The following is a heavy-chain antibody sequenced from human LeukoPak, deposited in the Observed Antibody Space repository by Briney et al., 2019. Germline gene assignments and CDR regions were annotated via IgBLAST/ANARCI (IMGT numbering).Heavy chain of an antibody. V-gene: IGHV4-59*01. CDR1: GGSISSYY. D-gene: IGHD1-14*01. Sequence: SETLSLTCTVSGGSISSYYWSWIRQPPGKGLEWIGYIYYSGSTNYNPSLKSRVTISVDTSKNQFSLKLSSVTAADTAVHYCARDSLAGNVDYWGQGTLVTVSS. CDR2: IYYSGST. CDR3: ARDSLAGNVDY. J-gene: IGHJ4*02.